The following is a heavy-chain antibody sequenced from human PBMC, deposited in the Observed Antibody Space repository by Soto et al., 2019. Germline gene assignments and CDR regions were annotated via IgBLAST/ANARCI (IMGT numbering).Heavy chain of an antibody. CDR2: IYYSGST. V-gene: IGHV4-30-4*01. CDR1: GGSISSGDYY. D-gene: IGHD5-18*01. J-gene: IGHJ3*02. CDR3: ARVLSGYSYGLGAFDI. Sequence: PSETLSLTCTVSGGSISSGDYYWSWIRQPPGKGLEWIGYIYYSGSTYYNPSLKSRVTISVDTSKNQFSLKLSSVTAADTAVYYCARVLSGYSYGLGAFDIWGQGTMVTVS.